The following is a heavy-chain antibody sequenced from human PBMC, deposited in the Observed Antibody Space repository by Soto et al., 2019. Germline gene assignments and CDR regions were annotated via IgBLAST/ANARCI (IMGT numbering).Heavy chain of an antibody. Sequence: EVQLVESGGGLVKPGGSLRLSCAASGFTFSSYSMNWVRQAPGKGLEWVSSISSSSSYIYYADSVKGRFTISRDNAKNSLYLQMNSLRAEDTAVYYCASDGSHRTAGGGSCYLIYYYYDMDVWGKGTTVTVSS. J-gene: IGHJ6*03. CDR3: ASDGSHRTAGGGSCYLIYYYYDMDV. D-gene: IGHD2-15*01. V-gene: IGHV3-21*01. CDR1: GFTFSSYS. CDR2: ISSSSSYI.